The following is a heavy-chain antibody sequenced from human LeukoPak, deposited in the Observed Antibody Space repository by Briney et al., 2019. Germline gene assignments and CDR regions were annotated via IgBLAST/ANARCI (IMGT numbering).Heavy chain of an antibody. CDR1: GFAFSSYW. V-gene: IGHV3-74*01. CDR2: INSDGSST. CDR3: ARDPEWLLYRYLDY. Sequence: PGGSLRLSCAASGFAFSSYWMHWVRQAPGKGLVWVSRINSDGSSTSYADSVKGRFTISRDNAKNTLYLQMNSLRAEDTAVYYCARDPEWLLYRYLDYWGQGTLVTVSS. J-gene: IGHJ4*02. D-gene: IGHD3-3*01.